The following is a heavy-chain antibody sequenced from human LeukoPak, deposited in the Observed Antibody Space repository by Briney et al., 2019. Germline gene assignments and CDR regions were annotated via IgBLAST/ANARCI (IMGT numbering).Heavy chain of an antibody. CDR3: ARAIAVAGTTMDFQR. D-gene: IGHD6-19*01. CDR2: ISAYNGNT. J-gene: IGHJ1*01. Sequence: ASVKVSCKASGYSFTSYGISWVRQAPGQGLEWMGWISAYNGNTHYEQKLQGRFTMTTDTSTSTAYMELRSLRSDDTAVYYCARAIAVAGTTMDFQRWGQGTVVTVSS. CDR1: GYSFTSYG. V-gene: IGHV1-18*01.